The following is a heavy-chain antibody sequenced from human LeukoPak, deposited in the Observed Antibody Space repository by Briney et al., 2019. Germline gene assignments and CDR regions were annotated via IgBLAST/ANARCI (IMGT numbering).Heavy chain of an antibody. V-gene: IGHV3-23*01. CDR2: ISGSGGST. CDR3: AKDRTSQENYFDY. Sequence: GGSLRLSCAASGFTFSSYAMSWVRQAPGKGLEGVSAISGSGGSTYCADSVKGRFTISRDNSKNTLYLQMNSLRAEDTAVYYCAKDRTSQENYFDYWGQGTLVTVSS. D-gene: IGHD1-1*01. J-gene: IGHJ4*02. CDR1: GFTFSSYA.